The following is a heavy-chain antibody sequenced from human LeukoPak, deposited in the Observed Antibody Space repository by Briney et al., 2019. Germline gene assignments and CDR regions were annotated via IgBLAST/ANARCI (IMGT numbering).Heavy chain of an antibody. D-gene: IGHD2-2*01. V-gene: IGHV1-2*02. J-gene: IGHJ4*02. Sequence: ASVKVSCKASGYPFIGNYIHWVRQAPGQGLEWMGWINPNSGGTNYAQKFQGRVTMTRDTSISTAYMELSRLRSDDTAVYYCARTTHHCSSTSCYDYFDYWGQGTLVTVSS. CDR2: INPNSGGT. CDR1: GYPFIGNY. CDR3: ARTTHHCSSTSCYDYFDY.